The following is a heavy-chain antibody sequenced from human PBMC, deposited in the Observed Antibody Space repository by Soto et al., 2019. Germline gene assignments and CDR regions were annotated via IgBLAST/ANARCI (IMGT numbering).Heavy chain of an antibody. CDR1: GFTFNNYG. V-gene: IGHV3-21*01. CDR3: AREDSILIPAVSDS. J-gene: IGHJ1*01. CDR2: VSKSDYT. Sequence: GGSLRLSCVVSGFTFNNYGINWVRQAPGKGLEWVSTVSKSDYTYYSDSVKGRFTISRDNAKNSVSLQMNTLRAEDTAVYYCAREDSILIPAVSDSWGQSTLVTVSS. D-gene: IGHD2-2*01.